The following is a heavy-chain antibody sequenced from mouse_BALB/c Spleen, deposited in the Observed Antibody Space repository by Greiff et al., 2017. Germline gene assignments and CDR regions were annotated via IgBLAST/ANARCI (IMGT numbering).Heavy chain of an antibody. V-gene: IGHV7-3*02. CDR2: IRNKANGYTT. CDR3: ARLAYFDY. Sequence: EVMLVESGGGLVQPGGSLRLSCAPSGFTFTDYYMSWVRQPPGKALEWLGFIRNKANGYTTEYSASVKGRFTISRDNSQSILYLQMNTLRAEDSATYYCARLAYFDYWGQGTTLTVSS. J-gene: IGHJ2*01. CDR1: GFTFTDYY.